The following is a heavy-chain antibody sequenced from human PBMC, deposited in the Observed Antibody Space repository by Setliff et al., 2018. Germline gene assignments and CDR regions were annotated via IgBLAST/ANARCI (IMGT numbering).Heavy chain of an antibody. Sequence: ASVKVSCKASGYTFTSHYMHWVRQAPGLGLEWMGTINPSSGRTSYAQKFQGRVTMTGDTSTGTVYMDMSSLRSEDTAVYYCARDVFPYHYEGAFDIWGQGTMVTVSS. D-gene: IGHD3-22*01. CDR1: GYTFTSHY. CDR3: ARDVFPYHYEGAFDI. J-gene: IGHJ3*02. CDR2: INPSSGRT. V-gene: IGHV1-46*01.